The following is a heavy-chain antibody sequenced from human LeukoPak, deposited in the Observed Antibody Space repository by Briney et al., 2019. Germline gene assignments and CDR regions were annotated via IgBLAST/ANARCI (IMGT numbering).Heavy chain of an antibody. CDR2: ISGSGGST. V-gene: IGHV3-23*01. CDR1: GFTFSIYS. D-gene: IGHD3-3*01. J-gene: IGHJ4*02. Sequence: GGSLRLSCAASGFTFSIYSMNWVRQAPGKGLEWVSAISGSGGSTYYADSVKGRFTISRDNSKNTLYLQMNSLRAEDTAVYYCASPFWSGYYDDWGQGTLVTVSS. CDR3: ASPFWSGYYDD.